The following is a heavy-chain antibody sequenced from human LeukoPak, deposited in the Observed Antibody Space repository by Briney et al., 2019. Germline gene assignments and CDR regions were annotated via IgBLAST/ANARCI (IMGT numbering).Heavy chain of an antibody. CDR1: GFTFSNYI. V-gene: IGHV3-30*04. CDR2: ILENGSNQ. Sequence: GGSLRLSCAASGFTFSNYIMHWVRQAPGKGLDWVAVILENGSNQYYADSVKGRFTISRDNSKNTLFLQMNSLRAEDTAVYYCAKDRSVARFLECRYYMDVWGKGTTVTVSS. J-gene: IGHJ6*03. D-gene: IGHD3-3*01. CDR3: AKDRSVARFLECRYYMDV.